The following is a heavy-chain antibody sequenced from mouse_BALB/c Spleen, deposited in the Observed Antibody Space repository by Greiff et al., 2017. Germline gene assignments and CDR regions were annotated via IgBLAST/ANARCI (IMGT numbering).Heavy chain of an antibody. V-gene: IGHV5-6*01. Sequence: EVQVVESGGDLVKPGGSLKLSCAASGFTFSSYGMSWVRQTPDKRLEWVATISSGGSYTYYPDSVKGRFTISRDNAKNTLYLQMSSLKSEDTAMYYCARQDGNYRYWYFDVWGAGTTVTVSS. D-gene: IGHD2-1*01. CDR1: GFTFSSYG. J-gene: IGHJ1*01. CDR3: ARQDGNYRYWYFDV. CDR2: ISSGGSYT.